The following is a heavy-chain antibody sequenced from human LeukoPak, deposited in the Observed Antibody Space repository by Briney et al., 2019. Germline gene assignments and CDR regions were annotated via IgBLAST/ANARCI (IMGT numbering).Heavy chain of an antibody. J-gene: IGHJ3*02. D-gene: IGHD3-22*01. CDR1: GFTFSSYG. CDR3: AKGGTYDSSALI. Sequence: QPGRSLRLSCAASGFTFSSYGMHWVRQAPGKGLEWVAVISYDGSNKYYVDSVKGRFTISRDNSKNTLFLQMNSLRAEDTAVYYCAKGGTYDSSALIWGQGTMVTVSS. CDR2: ISYDGSNK. V-gene: IGHV3-30*18.